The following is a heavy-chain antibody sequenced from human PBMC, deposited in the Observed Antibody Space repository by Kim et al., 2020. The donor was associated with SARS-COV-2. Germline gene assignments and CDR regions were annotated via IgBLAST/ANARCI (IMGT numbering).Heavy chain of an antibody. J-gene: IGHJ4*02. CDR1: GFTFSSYG. CDR3: AKDLEIATTLTTAFDY. CDR2: ISYDGSNT. V-gene: IGHV3-30*18. Sequence: GGSLRLSCAASGFTFSSYGMHWVRQAPGKGLEWVAVISYDGSNTYYADSVKGRFTISRDNSKNTLYLQMNSLRAEDTAVYYCAKDLEIATTLTTAFDYWGQGTLVTVSS. D-gene: IGHD4-17*01.